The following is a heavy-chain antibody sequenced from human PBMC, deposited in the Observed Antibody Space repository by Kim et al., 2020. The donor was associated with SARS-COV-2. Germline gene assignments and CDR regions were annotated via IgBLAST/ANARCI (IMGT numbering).Heavy chain of an antibody. J-gene: IGHJ4*02. D-gene: IGHD2-2*01. Sequence: GGSLRLSCAASGFTFSSYSMNWVRQAPGKGLEWVSSISSSSSYIYYADSVKGRFTISRDNAKNSLYLQMNSLRAEDTAVYYCAREGEYCSSTSCYVGTDYWGQGTLVTVSS. CDR2: ISSSSSYI. CDR1: GFTFSSYS. V-gene: IGHV3-21*01. CDR3: AREGEYCSSTSCYVGTDY.